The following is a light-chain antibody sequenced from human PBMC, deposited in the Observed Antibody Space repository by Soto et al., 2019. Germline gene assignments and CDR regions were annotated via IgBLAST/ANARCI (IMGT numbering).Light chain of an antibody. J-gene: IGKJ1*01. CDR2: GAS. CDR1: QSVSSSY. V-gene: IGKV3-20*01. Sequence: EIVLTQSPGTLSLSPGERATLSCRASQSVSSSYLAWYQQKPGQAPRLLIYGASSRATGIPDRFSGSGSGKDFTLTISRLELEDFAVYYCQQCGSSPSWTFGQGTKV. CDR3: QQCGSSPSWT.